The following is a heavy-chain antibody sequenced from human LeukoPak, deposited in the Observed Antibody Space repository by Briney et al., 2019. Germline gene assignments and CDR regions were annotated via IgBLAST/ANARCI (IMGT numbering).Heavy chain of an antibody. CDR1: GGSFSGYY. D-gene: IGHD6-13*01. CDR3: ARXRGGRAAAGTLY. J-gene: IGHJ4*02. Sequence: PSETLSLTCAVYGGSFSGYYWGWIRQPPGKGLEWIGEINHSGSTNYNPSLKSRVTISVDTSKNQFSLKLSSVTAADTAVYYCARXRGGRAAAGTLYWGQGTLVTVSS. V-gene: IGHV4-34*01. CDR2: INHSGST.